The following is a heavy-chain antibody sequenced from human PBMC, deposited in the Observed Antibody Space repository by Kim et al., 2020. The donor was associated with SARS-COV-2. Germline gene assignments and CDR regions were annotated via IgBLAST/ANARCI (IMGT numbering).Heavy chain of an antibody. V-gene: IGHV4-59*13. D-gene: IGHD6-19*01. CDR1: GGSISSYY. J-gene: IGHJ5*02. CDR3: ARGKCGWDGGGEWVEP. Sequence: SETLSLTCTVSGGSISSYYWSWIRQPPGKGLEWIGYIYYSGSTNYNPSLKSRVTISVDTSKNQFSLKLSSVTAADTAVYYCARGKCGWDGGGEWVEPWG. CDR2: IYYSGST.